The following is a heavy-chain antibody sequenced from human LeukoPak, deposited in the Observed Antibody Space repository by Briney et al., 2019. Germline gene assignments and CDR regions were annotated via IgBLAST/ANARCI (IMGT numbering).Heavy chain of an antibody. J-gene: IGHJ4*02. CDR1: GYSFTSYW. D-gene: IGHD2-2*01. Sequence: GESLMISCNCSGYSFTSYWIGWVRQMPGKGLEWMGIIYPGDSDTRYSPSFQGQVTISADKSISTAYLQWSSLKASDTAMYYCAKIDRQYCSRSSCYALNYWGQGTQVTVSS. CDR3: AKIDRQYCSRSSCYALNY. V-gene: IGHV5-51*01. CDR2: IYPGDSDT.